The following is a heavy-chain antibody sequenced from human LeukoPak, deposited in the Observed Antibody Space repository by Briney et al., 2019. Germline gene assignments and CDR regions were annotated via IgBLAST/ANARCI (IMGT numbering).Heavy chain of an antibody. CDR1: GDAFSSYA. D-gene: IGHD3-22*01. CDR2: IIPILGTT. CDR3: ARDDYYDSSAYRENPFDV. V-gene: IGHV1-69*01. J-gene: IGHJ3*01. Sequence: SVKVSCKASGDAFSSYAISWLRQAPGQGLEWMGGIIPILGTTNYAQKFQGRVTITADESTSTLYMELRSLRSEDTAIYYCARDDYYDSSAYRENPFDVWGQGTMVTVSS.